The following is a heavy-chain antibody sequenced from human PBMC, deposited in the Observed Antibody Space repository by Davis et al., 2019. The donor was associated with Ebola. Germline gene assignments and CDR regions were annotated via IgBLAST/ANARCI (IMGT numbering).Heavy chain of an antibody. J-gene: IGHJ4*02. CDR1: GFTFSSYW. CDR2: ISGSGGST. Sequence: SLNISCAASGFTFSSYWMHWVREAPGKGLEWVSAISGSGGSTYYADSVKGRFTISRDNSKNTLYLQMNSLRAEDTAVYYCAKDFISVVHTRAHWDYWGQGTLVTVSS. D-gene: IGHD1-1*01. V-gene: IGHV3-23*01. CDR3: AKDFISVVHTRAHWDY.